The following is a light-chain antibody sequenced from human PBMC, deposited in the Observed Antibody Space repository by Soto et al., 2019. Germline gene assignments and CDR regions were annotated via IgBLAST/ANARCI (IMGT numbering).Light chain of an antibody. CDR1: QSVRSN. Sequence: EIVLKQSPATLTVSPGDKATLSCRASQSVRSNLAWYQQRPGQAPRLLIYGATSRATGIPDRFSGSGSGTDFTLTISRLEPEDFAVYYCHQYGSSPATFGQGTKVDIK. CDR3: HQYGSSPAT. J-gene: IGKJ1*01. CDR2: GAT. V-gene: IGKV3-20*01.